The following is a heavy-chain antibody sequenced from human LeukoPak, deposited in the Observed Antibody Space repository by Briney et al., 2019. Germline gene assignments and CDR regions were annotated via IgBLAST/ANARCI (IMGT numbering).Heavy chain of an antibody. V-gene: IGHV3-43*02. D-gene: IGHD1-1*01. CDR1: GFTFDDYA. CDR2: ISGDGGST. CDR3: AKDLWGTTGTTGLPHWFDP. J-gene: IGHJ5*02. Sequence: GGSLRLSCAASGFTFDDYAMHWVRQAPGKGLEWVSLISGDGGSTYYADSVKGRFTISRDNSKNSLYLQMNSLRTEDTALYYCAKDLWGTTGTTGLPHWFDPWGQGTLVTVSS.